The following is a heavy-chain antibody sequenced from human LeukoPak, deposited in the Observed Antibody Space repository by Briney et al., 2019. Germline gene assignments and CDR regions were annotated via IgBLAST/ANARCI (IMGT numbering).Heavy chain of an antibody. J-gene: IGHJ4*02. D-gene: IGHD3-10*01. V-gene: IGHV3-21*01. CDR2: ISSSSSYI. Sequence: GGSLRLSCAASGFTFSSYSMNWVRQAPGKGLEWVSSISSSSSYIYYADSVKGRFTISRDNAKNSLYLQMNSLRAEDTAVYYCAMTMVRGAYYFDYWGQGTLVTVSS. CDR1: GFTFSSYS. CDR3: AMTMVRGAYYFDY.